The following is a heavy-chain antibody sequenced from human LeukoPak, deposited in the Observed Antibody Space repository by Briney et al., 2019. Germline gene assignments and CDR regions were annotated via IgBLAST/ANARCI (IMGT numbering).Heavy chain of an antibody. CDR1: GFTVSSNY. J-gene: IGHJ4*02. CDR3: AGGDYYDKRGYQSCFDY. D-gene: IGHD3-22*01. Sequence: GGSLRLSCAAAGFTVSSNYMSWVRQAPGMRLECVSVIYSGGSTYYADSVKGRFTISRDNSKNTMYLQMNSLRAEDTAVYYCAGGDYYDKRGYQSCFDYWGQGTLVTVSS. CDR2: IYSGGST. V-gene: IGHV3-66*01.